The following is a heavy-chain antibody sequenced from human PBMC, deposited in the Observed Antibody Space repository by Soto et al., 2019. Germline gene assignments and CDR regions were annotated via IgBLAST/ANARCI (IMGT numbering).Heavy chain of an antibody. CDR1: GFTFSSYA. D-gene: IGHD6-13*01. Sequence: PGGSLRLSCAASGFTFSSYAMHWVRQAPGKGLEWVAVISYDGSNKYYADSVKGRFTISRDNSKNTLYLQMNSLRAEDTAVYYCASDGSKSSTRWYGLHNPTDYWGQGTLVTVSS. J-gene: IGHJ4*02. CDR3: ASDGSKSSTRWYGLHNPTDY. V-gene: IGHV3-30-3*01. CDR2: ISYDGSNK.